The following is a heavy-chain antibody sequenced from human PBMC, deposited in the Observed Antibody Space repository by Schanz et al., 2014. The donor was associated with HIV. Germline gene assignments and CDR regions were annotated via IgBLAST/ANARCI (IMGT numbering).Heavy chain of an antibody. V-gene: IGHV3-23*01. D-gene: IGHD3-9*01. Sequence: EMQLLESGGGFVQSGGSLRLSCTASKLTFSSHAMSWVRQAPGKGLEWLSAMSGSGDKTFYADSAKGRFTISRDNSKNTLYLQMNSLRAEDMAVYYCAKSSGWLYEHFDYWGQGTPISVSS. CDR2: MSGSGDKT. J-gene: IGHJ4*02. CDR1: KLTFSSHA. CDR3: AKSSGWLYEHFDY.